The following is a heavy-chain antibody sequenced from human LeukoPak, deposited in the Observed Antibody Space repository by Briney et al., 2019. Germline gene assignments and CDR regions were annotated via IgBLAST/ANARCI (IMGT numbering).Heavy chain of an antibody. CDR1: GFTVSSNY. V-gene: IGHV3-53*05. D-gene: IGHD5-12*01. Sequence: PGGSLRLSCAASGFTVSSNYMSWVRQAPGKGLEWVSVIYSGGRTYYADSVKGRFTISRDNSKNTLYLQMNSLRAEDTAVYYCAKDRGYSGYDSLIFDYWGQGTLITVSS. CDR2: IYSGGRT. CDR3: AKDRGYSGYDSLIFDY. J-gene: IGHJ4*02.